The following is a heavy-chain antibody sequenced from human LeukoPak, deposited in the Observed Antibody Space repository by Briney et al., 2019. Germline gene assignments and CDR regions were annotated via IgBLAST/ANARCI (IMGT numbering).Heavy chain of an antibody. CDR1: GYTFTSYG. CDR3: ARRTYSSSSSIFEY. D-gene: IGHD6-6*01. J-gene: IGHJ4*02. V-gene: IGHV1-18*01. CDR2: ISAYNGNI. Sequence: GASVKVSCKASGYTFTSYGISWVRQAPGQGLEWMGWISAYNGNINYAQKLQGRVTMTTDTSTSTAYMELRSLGSDDTAVHYCARRTYSSSSSIFEYWGQGTLVTVSS.